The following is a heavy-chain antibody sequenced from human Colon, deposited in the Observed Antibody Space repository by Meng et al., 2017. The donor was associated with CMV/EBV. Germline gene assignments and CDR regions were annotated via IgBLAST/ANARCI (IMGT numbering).Heavy chain of an antibody. CDR3: ARGRMWVVPADFHGIDS. CDR2: INPKVGGT. D-gene: IGHD1-14*01. V-gene: IGHV1-2*07. Sequence: YGFTDFYIHWERQTPGQGLGWMGWINPKVGGTSYARKFRGRVTMTGDTSTSTAYMEVNKLTSDDTAVYFCARGRMWVVPADFHGIDSWGPGTLVTVSS. J-gene: IGHJ4*03. CDR1: YGFTDFY.